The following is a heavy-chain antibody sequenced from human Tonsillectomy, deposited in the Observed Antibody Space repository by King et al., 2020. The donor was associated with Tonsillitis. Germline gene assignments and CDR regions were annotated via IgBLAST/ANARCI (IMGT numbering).Heavy chain of an antibody. D-gene: IGHD3-22*01. CDR2: XTWDGSXT. J-gene: IGHJ4*02. V-gene: IGHV3-43D*03. Sequence: VQLVESGGVVVHPXGSLRLSCVTSGFTFDDYAIHWVRQAPGKGLEWVSLXTWDGSXTYYADSVKGRFTISRDNSKNSLYLQLNSLRPEDTALYYCAKSFDTSGYYYFDYWGQGTLVTVSS. CDR1: GFTFDDYA. CDR3: AKSFDTSGYYYFDY.